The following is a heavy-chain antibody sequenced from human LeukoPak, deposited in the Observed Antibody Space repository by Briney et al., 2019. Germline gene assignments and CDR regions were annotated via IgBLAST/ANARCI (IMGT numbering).Heavy chain of an antibody. CDR1: GFSVSVNY. V-gene: IGHV3-66*01. J-gene: IGHJ4*02. Sequence: PGGSLRLSCAASGFSVSVNYMSWVRQAPGKGLEWVSVLFASGYSKYADSVKGRFTISRDNSENTLDLQMNSLRAEDTAVYYCAAKGSGYTGIYVFAQWGQGTLVTVSP. CDR3: AAKGSGYTGIYVFAQ. CDR2: LFASGYS. D-gene: IGHD1-26*01.